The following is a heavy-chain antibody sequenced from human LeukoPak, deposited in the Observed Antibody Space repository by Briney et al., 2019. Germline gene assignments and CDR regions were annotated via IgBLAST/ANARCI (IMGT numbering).Heavy chain of an antibody. V-gene: IGHV3-21*01. J-gene: IGHJ3*02. CDR1: GFTFSTYS. CDR3: AREGMGRRAFDI. CDR2: ISSSSSYI. D-gene: IGHD3-10*01. Sequence: PGGSLRLSCAASGFTFSTYSMNWVRQAPGKGLEWVSSISSSSSYIYYADSVKGRFTISRDNAKNSLYLQMSSLRAGDTAVYYRAREGMGRRAFDIWGQGTMVTVSS.